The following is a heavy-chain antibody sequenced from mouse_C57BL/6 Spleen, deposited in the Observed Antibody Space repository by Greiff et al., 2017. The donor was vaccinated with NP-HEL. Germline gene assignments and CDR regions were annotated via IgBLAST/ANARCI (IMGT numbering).Heavy chain of an antibody. CDR3: ARWYYDYAGEYYYAMDY. D-gene: IGHD2-4*01. CDR1: GYTFTNYW. CDR2: FYPGGGYP. J-gene: IGHJ4*01. V-gene: IGHV1-63*01. Sequence: VQLQQSGAELVRPGTSVKMSCKASGYTFTNYWIGWAKQRPGHGLEWFGDFYPGGGYPNYSEKFKGKATLTADKSSSTAYMQFSSLTSEDSAIYYCARWYYDYAGEYYYAMDYWGQGTSVTVSS.